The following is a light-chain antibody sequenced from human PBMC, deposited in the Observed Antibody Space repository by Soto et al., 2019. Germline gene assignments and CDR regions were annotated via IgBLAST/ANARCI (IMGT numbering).Light chain of an antibody. CDR1: QSVSSD. CDR2: GAS. J-gene: IGKJ4*01. V-gene: IGKV3-15*01. CDR3: QQYNNWHLT. Sequence: EIVLTQSPATLSVSPGDRATLSCRASQSVSSDLAWFQQKPGQAPRLLIYGASTRATGIPARFSGSGSGTEFTLTISSLQSEDFAIYYCQQYNNWHLTFGGGTKVEIK.